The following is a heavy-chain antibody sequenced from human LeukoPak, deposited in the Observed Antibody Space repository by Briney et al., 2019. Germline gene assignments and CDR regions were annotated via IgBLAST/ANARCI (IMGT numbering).Heavy chain of an antibody. V-gene: IGHV4-34*01. J-gene: IGHJ5*02. Sequence: SETLSLTCAVYGGSFSGYYWSWIRQPPGKGLEWIGEINHSGSTNYNPSLKSRVTISVDTSKNQFSLKLSSVTAADTAVYYCARGHNWNCWFDPWGQGTLVTVSS. D-gene: IGHD1-7*01. CDR1: GGSFSGYY. CDR2: INHSGST. CDR3: ARGHNWNCWFDP.